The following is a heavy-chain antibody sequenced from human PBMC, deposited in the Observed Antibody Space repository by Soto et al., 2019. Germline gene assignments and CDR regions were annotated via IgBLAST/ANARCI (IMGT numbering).Heavy chain of an antibody. V-gene: IGHV1-46*01. J-gene: IGHJ4*02. CDR3: ARASLQNYFEF. CDR1: GYNFVSYY. Sequence: QVQLVQSGAEVKKPGASVKVSCKASGYNFVSYYMHWVRQAPGEGLEWMGIINPSGGNADYAQKFRVSVTLTRDTSTRTVYMELSSLRSEDTAVYYCARASLQNYFEFWGQGTLVTVSS. CDR2: INPSGGNA.